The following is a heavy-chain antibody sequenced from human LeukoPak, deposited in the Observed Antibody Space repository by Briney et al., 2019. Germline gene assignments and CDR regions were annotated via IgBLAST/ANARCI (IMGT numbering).Heavy chain of an antibody. V-gene: IGHV3-48*03. J-gene: IGHJ4*02. Sequence: GSLRLSCAASGFTFSSYEMNWVRQAPGKGLELVSYISSSGSTIYYADSVNGRFTIFRDNAKNSLYLQMNSLRAEDTAVYYCARVLGYYDSSGTLDYWGQGTLVTVSS. CDR1: GFTFSSYE. D-gene: IGHD3-22*01. CDR3: ARVLGYYDSSGTLDY. CDR2: ISSSGSTI.